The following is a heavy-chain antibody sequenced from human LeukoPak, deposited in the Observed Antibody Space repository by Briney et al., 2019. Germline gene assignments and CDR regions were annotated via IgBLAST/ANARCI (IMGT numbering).Heavy chain of an antibody. CDR2: TNGYNGNT. Sequence: ASVKVSCKASGYNFKSFGISWVRQAPGQGLEWMGWTNGYNGNTDYAQKVQGRVTMTTDTSTNTAYMELRSLTSDDTAVYFCARAWRYTDWFDPWGQGTLVTVSS. J-gene: IGHJ5*02. CDR1: GYNFKSFG. CDR3: ARAWRYTDWFDP. V-gene: IGHV1-18*01. D-gene: IGHD1-14*01.